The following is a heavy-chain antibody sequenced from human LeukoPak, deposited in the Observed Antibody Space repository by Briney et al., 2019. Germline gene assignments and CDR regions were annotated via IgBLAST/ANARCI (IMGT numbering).Heavy chain of an antibody. CDR3: ASTTVTYQGLGAFDI. CDR1: GFTFGSYP. V-gene: IGHV3-30*14. J-gene: IGHJ3*02. Sequence: GGSLGLSCAASGFTFGSYPINWVRKAPGRGREWVAVISYDGSNKYYADSVKGRFTISRDNSKNTLYLQMNSLRAEDTAVYYCASTTVTYQGLGAFDIWGQGTMVTVSS. D-gene: IGHD4-17*01. CDR2: ISYDGSNK.